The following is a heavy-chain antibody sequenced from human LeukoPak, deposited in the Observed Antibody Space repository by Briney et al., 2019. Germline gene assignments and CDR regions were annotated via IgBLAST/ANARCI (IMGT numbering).Heavy chain of an antibody. CDR2: IIPIFGTA. J-gene: IGHJ6*02. CDR3: ARVALRRGVGATSYYCGMDV. D-gene: IGHD1-26*01. CDR1: GGTFSSYA. Sequence: ASVKVSCKASGGTFSSYAISWVRQAPGQGLEWMGGIIPIFGTANYAQKFQGRVTITADESTSTAYMELSSLRSEDTAVYYCARVALRRGVGATSYYCGMDVWGQGTTVTVSS. V-gene: IGHV1-69*01.